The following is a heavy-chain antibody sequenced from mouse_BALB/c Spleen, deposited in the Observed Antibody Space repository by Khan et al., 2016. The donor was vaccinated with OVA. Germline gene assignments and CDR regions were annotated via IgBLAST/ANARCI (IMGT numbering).Heavy chain of an antibody. CDR2: IWGGGGT. D-gene: IGHD2-14*01. J-gene: IGHJ4*01. CDR3: TRAYYRYDGYYAMDY. CDR1: GFSLSRYN. Sequence: VQLQESGPGLVAPSQSLSITCTVSGFSLSRYNVHWVRQSPGKGLEWLGMIWGGGGTDYTSALKSRLSISKDDSKRQVFLKMNSLQTDDTAMYYCTRAYYRYDGYYAMDYWGQGTSVTVSS. V-gene: IGHV2-6-4*01.